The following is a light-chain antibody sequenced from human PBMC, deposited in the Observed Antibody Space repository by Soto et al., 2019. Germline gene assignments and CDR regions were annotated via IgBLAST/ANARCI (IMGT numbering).Light chain of an antibody. CDR3: QQYIDYFT. V-gene: IGKV1-5*03. CDR2: KAS. Sequence: DIQMTQSPSTLSASIGDRVTITCRASQSLNSWLAWYQQKPGKAPKLLIYKASNLESGVPSRFSGRGSGTEFTITISSLQPDDYANDYCQQYIDYFTFGGGPTVEI. J-gene: IGKJ4*01. CDR1: QSLNSW.